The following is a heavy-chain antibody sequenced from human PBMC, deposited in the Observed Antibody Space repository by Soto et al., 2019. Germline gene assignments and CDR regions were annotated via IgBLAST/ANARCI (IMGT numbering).Heavy chain of an antibody. CDR1: GFTFSSYA. Sequence: PGGSLRLSCTASGFTFSSYAMHWVRQAPGKGLEWVAVISYDGSNKYYADSVKGRFTISRDNSKNTLYLQMNSLRAEDTAVYYCARDRSRSGWYPTKTPFEPWGQGTLVTVSS. CDR2: ISYDGSNK. CDR3: ARDRSRSGWYPTKTPFEP. V-gene: IGHV3-30-3*01. D-gene: IGHD6-19*01. J-gene: IGHJ5*02.